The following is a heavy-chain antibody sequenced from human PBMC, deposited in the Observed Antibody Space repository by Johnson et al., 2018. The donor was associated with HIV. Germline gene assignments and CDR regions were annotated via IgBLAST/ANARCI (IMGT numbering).Heavy chain of an antibody. J-gene: IGHJ3*02. Sequence: QVQLVESGGGVVQPGRSLRLSCAASGFTFSSYAIHWVRQAPGKGLEWVAIISYDGSNKYYADSVKGRFTISRDNSKNTLYLQMNSLRAEDTAVYYCAKDLFTEREDDAFDIWGQGTMVTVSP. CDR1: GFTFSSYA. CDR2: ISYDGSNK. D-gene: IGHD1-26*01. CDR3: AKDLFTEREDDAFDI. V-gene: IGHV3-30*04.